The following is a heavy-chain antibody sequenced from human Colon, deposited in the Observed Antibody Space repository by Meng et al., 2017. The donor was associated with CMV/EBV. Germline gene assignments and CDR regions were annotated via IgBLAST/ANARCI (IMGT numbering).Heavy chain of an antibody. CDR1: GDSVSSNSAA. J-gene: IGHJ4*02. Sequence: QVQLQQSGPGLVKPSQTLSLTCAIPGDSVSSNSAAWNWIRQSPSRGLEWLGRTYYRSKYYNDYALSVKSRITINPDTSKNQFSLQLNSVTPEDTAIYYCARDWGDVRGGFDFWGQGTLVTVYS. CDR2: TYYRSKYYN. CDR3: ARDWGDVRGGFDF. V-gene: IGHV6-1*01. D-gene: IGHD3-10*02.